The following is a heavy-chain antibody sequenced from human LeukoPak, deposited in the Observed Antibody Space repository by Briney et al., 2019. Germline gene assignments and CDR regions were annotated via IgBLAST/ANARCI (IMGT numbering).Heavy chain of an antibody. Sequence: GGSLRLSCAASGFTFSDHYMSWIRQAPGKGLERISYISFSHHTNYADSVKGRFTISRDDARNSLFLQMNSLRAEDTAVYYCAREHSSVSSESKGYDLWGQGTLVTVSS. V-gene: IGHV3-11*06. CDR1: GFTFSDHY. J-gene: IGHJ5*02. D-gene: IGHD6-19*01. CDR3: AREHSSVSSESKGYDL. CDR2: ISFSHHT.